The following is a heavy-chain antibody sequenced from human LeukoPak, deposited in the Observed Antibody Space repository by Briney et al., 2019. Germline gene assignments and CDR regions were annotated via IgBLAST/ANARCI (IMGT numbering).Heavy chain of an antibody. V-gene: IGHV1-2*02. CDR3: ARGRGTIFGVVNDNWFDP. D-gene: IGHD3-3*01. J-gene: IGHJ5*02. Sequence: ASVKVSCKASGYTFTGYYLHWVRQAPGQGLEWMGWINPNSGGTNYAQKFQGRVTMTRDTSISTAYMELSGLRSDDTAVYYCARGRGTIFGVVNDNWFDPWGQGTLVTVSS. CDR2: INPNSGGT. CDR1: GYTFTGYY.